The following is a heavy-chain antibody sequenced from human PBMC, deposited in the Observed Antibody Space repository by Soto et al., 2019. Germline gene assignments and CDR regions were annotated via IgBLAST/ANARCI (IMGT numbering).Heavy chain of an antibody. CDR1: GYTFTSYA. CDR3: ARGGAGSPVDY. D-gene: IGHD6-25*01. J-gene: IGHJ4*02. V-gene: IGHV1-3*01. CDR2: INAGNGNT. Sequence: ASVKVSCKASGYTFTSYAMHWVRQAPGQRLEWMGWINAGNGNTKYSQKFQGRVTITRDTSASTAYMELSSLGSEDTAVYYCARGGAGSPVDYWGQGTLVTVSS.